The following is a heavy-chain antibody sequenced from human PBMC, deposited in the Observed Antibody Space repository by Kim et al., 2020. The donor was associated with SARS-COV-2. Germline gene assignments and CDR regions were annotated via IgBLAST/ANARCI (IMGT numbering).Heavy chain of an antibody. J-gene: IGHJ3*01. D-gene: IGHD3-9*01. CDR2: IKSKTDGGTT. Sequence: GGSLRLSCAASGFTFSNAWMSWVRQAPGKGLEWVGRIKSKTDGGTTDYAAPVKGRFTISRDDSKNTLYLQMNSLKTEDTAVYYCTTDPSQRVLRYFDWFPRNWGQGTMVTVSS. CDR3: TTDPSQRVLRYFDWFPRN. V-gene: IGHV3-15*01. CDR1: GFTFSNAW.